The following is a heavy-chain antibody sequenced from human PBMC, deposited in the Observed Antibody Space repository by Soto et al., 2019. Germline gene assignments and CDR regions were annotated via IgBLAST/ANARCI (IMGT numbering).Heavy chain of an antibody. J-gene: IGHJ5*02. CDR1: GYTFTSYA. CDR2: INAGNGNT. CDR3: ARDICGGGFGESNWLDP. V-gene: IGHV1-3*01. Sequence: ASVKVSCKASGYTFTSYAMHWVRQAPGQRLEWMGWINAGNGNTKYSQKFQGRVTITRDTSASTAYMELSSLRSEDTAVYYCARDICGGGFGESNWLDPWGQGTLVTVSS. D-gene: IGHD3-10*01.